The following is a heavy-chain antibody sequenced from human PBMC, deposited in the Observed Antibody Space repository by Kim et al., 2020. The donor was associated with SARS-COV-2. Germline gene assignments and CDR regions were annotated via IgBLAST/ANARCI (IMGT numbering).Heavy chain of an antibody. D-gene: IGHD3-10*01. J-gene: IGHJ4*02. Sequence: GGSLRLSCAASGFRFSNYWMHCVRQVPGKGLVWVSHVTSDGTYTSYADSVKGRFTISRDNAKNTVYLQMNSLRVDDTAVYYCTVVGTGTPYWGQGNLVTVSS. CDR3: TVVGTGTPY. CDR2: VTSDGTYT. V-gene: IGHV3-74*01. CDR1: GFRFSNYW.